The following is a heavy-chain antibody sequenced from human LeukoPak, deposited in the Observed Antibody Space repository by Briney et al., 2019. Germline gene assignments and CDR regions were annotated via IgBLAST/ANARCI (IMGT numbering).Heavy chain of an antibody. CDR1: GYTFTSYA. CDR3: ARVEMVRGVNNYYYGMDV. J-gene: IGHJ6*02. D-gene: IGHD3-10*01. CDR2: INAGNGNT. V-gene: IGHV1-3*01. Sequence: ASVKVSCKASGYTFTSYAMHWVRQAPGQRLEWMGWINAGNGNTKYSQKFQGRVTITRDTSASTAYMELSSLRSEDTAVYYCARVEMVRGVNNYYYGMDVWGQGTTVTVSS.